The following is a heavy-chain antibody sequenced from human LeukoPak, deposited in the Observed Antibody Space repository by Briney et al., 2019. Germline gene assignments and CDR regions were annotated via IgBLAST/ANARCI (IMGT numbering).Heavy chain of an antibody. Sequence: SETLSLTCAVYGGSFSGYYWSRIRQPPGKGLEWIGEINHSGSTNYNPSLKSRVTISVDTSKNQFSLKLSSVTAADTAVYYCARGRYCSSTSCYYYYMDVWGKGTTVTVSS. J-gene: IGHJ6*03. CDR2: INHSGST. CDR3: ARGRYCSSTSCYYYYMDV. V-gene: IGHV4-34*01. CDR1: GGSFSGYY. D-gene: IGHD2-2*01.